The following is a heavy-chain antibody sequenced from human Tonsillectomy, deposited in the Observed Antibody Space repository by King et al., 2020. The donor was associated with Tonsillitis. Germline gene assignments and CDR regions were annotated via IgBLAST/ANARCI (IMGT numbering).Heavy chain of an antibody. CDR1: GDSVSSNSAA. J-gene: IGHJ4*02. D-gene: IGHD1-1*01. V-gene: IGHV6-1*01. CDR3: ARAGVGVKDWNLDY. CDR2: AYYRSKWYN. Sequence: VQLQQSGPGLVKPSQTLSLTCAISGDSVSSNSAAWDWIRPSPARGLDWPGSAYYRSKWYNDYAVSVKSRITINPDTTKNQFSLQLNSVTPEDTAVYYCARAGVGVKDWNLDYWGQGTLVTVSS.